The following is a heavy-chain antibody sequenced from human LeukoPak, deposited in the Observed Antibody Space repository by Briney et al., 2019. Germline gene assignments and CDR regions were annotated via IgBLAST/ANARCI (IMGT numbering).Heavy chain of an antibody. V-gene: IGHV3-7*01. CDR1: GFTFSSYW. D-gene: IGHD5-12*01. CDR3: ARDEIVATTKANYYYYMDV. J-gene: IGHJ6*03. Sequence: GGSLRLSCAASGFTFSSYWMSWVRQAPGKGLEWVANIKQDGSEKYYVDSVKGRFTISRDNAKNSLYLQMNSLRAEDTAVYYCARDEIVATTKANYYYYMDVWGKGTTVTVSS. CDR2: IKQDGSEK.